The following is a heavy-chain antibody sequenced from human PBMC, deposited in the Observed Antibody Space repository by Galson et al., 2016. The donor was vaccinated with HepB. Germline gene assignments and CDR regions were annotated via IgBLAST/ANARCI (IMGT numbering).Heavy chain of an antibody. J-gene: IGHJ4*02. CDR2: ISYDGSNK. D-gene: IGHD6-6*01. CDR3: ARVQAARREADY. V-gene: IGHV3-30-3*01. Sequence: SLRLSCAASGFTFSSYAMHWVRQAPGKGLEWVAVISYDGSNKHYADSVKGRFTISRDNSKNTLYLQMNSLRAEDTAVYYCARVQAARREADYWGQGTLVTVSS. CDR1: GFTFSSYA.